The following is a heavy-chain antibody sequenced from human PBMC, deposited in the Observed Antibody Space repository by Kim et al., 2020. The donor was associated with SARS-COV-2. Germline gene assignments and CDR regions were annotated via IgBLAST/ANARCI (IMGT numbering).Heavy chain of an antibody. Sequence: GGSLRLSCAASGLTFSGSAMHWVRQASGKGLEWVGRIRSKANSYATAYAASVKGRFTISRDDSKNTAYLQMNSLKTEDTAVYYCTSRPRGSSSFYGMDVWGQGTTVTVSS. V-gene: IGHV3-73*01. D-gene: IGHD6-13*01. J-gene: IGHJ6*02. CDR3: TSRPRGSSSFYGMDV. CDR2: IRSKANSYAT. CDR1: GLTFSGSA.